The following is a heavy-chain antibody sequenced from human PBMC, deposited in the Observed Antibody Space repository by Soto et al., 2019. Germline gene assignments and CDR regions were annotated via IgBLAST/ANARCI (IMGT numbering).Heavy chain of an antibody. V-gene: IGHV3-21*01. CDR2: ISSSSSYI. Sequence: VQLVESGGGVVQPGRSLRLSCAASGFTFSSYSMNWVRQAPGKGLEWVSSISSSSSYIYYADSVKGRFTISRDNAKNSLYLQMNSLRAEDTAVYYCARDPYDFWSGLSPRWFDPWGQGTLVTVSS. CDR1: GFTFSSYS. CDR3: ARDPYDFWSGLSPRWFDP. D-gene: IGHD3-3*01. J-gene: IGHJ5*02.